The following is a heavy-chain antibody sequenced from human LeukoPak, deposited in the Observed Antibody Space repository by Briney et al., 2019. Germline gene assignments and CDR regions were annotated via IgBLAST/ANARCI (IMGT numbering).Heavy chain of an antibody. V-gene: IGHV4-59*08. CDR1: GGSFSGYY. J-gene: IGHJ4*02. CDR3: ARRGYSSGWYEGYFDY. Sequence: SETLSLTCAVYGGSFSGYYWTWIRQAPGKGLDWIGHIYYSGGTNYNPSLKSRVTISVDTSKNQFSLKLSSVTAADTAVYYCARRGYSSGWYEGYFDYWGQGTLVTVSS. D-gene: IGHD6-19*01. CDR2: IYYSGGT.